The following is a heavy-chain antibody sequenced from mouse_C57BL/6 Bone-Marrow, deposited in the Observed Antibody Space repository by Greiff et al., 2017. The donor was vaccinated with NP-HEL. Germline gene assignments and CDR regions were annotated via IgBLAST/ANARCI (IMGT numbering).Heavy chain of an antibody. V-gene: IGHV1-50*01. Sequence: QVQLKQPGAELVKPGASVKLSCKASGYTFTSYWMQWVKQRPGQGLEWIGEIDPSDSYTNYNQKFKGKATLTVDTSSSTAYMQLSSLTSEDSAVYYCASLSYYSNYGWYFDVWGTGTTVTVSS. CDR3: ASLSYYSNYGWYFDV. D-gene: IGHD2-5*01. CDR1: GYTFTSYW. CDR2: IDPSDSYT. J-gene: IGHJ1*03.